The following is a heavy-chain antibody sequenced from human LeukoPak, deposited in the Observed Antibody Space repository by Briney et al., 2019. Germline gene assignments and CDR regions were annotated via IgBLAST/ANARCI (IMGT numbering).Heavy chain of an antibody. CDR3: VTQQLAPP. D-gene: IGHD5-24*01. Sequence: GGSLRLSCAPSGFTFSNIWMSWVRQAPGKGLEWVANIKEDGSIEDYVDSVKGRFTVSRDNAKNSLYLQMNSLRAEDTAVDYCVTQQLAPPWGQGTLVTVSS. J-gene: IGHJ5*02. CDR1: GFTFSNIW. CDR2: IKEDGSIE. V-gene: IGHV3-7*01.